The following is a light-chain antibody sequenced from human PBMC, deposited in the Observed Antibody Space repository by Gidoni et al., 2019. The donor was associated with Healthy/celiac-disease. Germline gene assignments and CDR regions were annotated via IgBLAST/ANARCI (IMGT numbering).Light chain of an antibody. V-gene: IGKV1-5*03. CDR2: KAS. J-gene: IGKJ1*01. CDR3: KQYSSYSWT. Sequence: DIQMTQSPPTLSAFVGDRVTITGRASQSISSWLAWYQQKPGKAPKLLISKASTLESGVPSRFSGSGAGTEFALTISSLQPDDFATYYCKQYSSYSWTFGQGTKVEIK. CDR1: QSISSW.